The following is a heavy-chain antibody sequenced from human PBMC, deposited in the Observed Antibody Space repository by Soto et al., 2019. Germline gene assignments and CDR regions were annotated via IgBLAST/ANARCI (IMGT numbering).Heavy chain of an antibody. D-gene: IGHD5-18*01. CDR2: ISGSGDGT. CDR3: AGPGYSSQDY. V-gene: IGHV3-23*01. J-gene: IGHJ4*02. Sequence: GVFLRLSRAASAFTLGSFPLCWARQAPGKGLESVSAISGSGDGTDYADSVKGRFTISRDNSKNTLYLQMNSLRAEDTAVYYCAGPGYSSQDYWGQGALVTVSS. CDR1: AFTLGSFP.